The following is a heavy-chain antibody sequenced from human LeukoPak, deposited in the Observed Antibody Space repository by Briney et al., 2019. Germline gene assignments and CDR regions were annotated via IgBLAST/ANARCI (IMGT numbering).Heavy chain of an antibody. CDR1: GYTFTSYG. J-gene: IGHJ4*02. CDR3: ARDPDSSSPLVY. CDR2: ISAYNGNT. V-gene: IGHV1-18*01. Sequence: ASVKVSCSASGYTFTSYGISWVRQAPGQGLEWMGWISAYNGNTNYAQKLQGRVTMTTDTSTSTAYMELRSLRSDDPPVYYCARDPDSSSPLVYWGQGTLVTVSS. D-gene: IGHD6-13*01.